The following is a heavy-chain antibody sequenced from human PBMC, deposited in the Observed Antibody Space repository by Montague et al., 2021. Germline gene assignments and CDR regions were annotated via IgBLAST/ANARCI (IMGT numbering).Heavy chain of an antibody. Sequence: SETLSLTCTVSSGSIFHAHWSWVRQPPGKGLEWLGSMSYGGATSNNPSLKSRVTMSIDTSTNQFSLKLSFVTAADTAVYYCAKQDYFVSGTSYKGFDPWGQGIPVTVSS. CDR2: MSYGGAT. CDR1: SGSIFHAH. CDR3: AKQDYFVSGTSYKGFDP. J-gene: IGHJ5*02. V-gene: IGHV4-59*08. D-gene: IGHD3-10*01.